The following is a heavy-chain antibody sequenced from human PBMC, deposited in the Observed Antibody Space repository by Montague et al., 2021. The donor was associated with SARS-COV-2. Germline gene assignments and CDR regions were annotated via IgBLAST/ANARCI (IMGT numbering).Heavy chain of an antibody. V-gene: IGHV4-61*01. CDR3: ARGRNDYGGMVDDY. Sequence: SETLSLTCSVSGVSVSSGTYYWSWIRQPPGKGPESIGFISYTGYTSYNPSLKSRVTISLDKSKNQLSLKLTSFTAADTAVYYCARGRNDYGGMVDDYWGQGTLVTVSS. D-gene: IGHD4-23*01. J-gene: IGHJ4*02. CDR1: GVSVSSGTYY. CDR2: ISYTGYT.